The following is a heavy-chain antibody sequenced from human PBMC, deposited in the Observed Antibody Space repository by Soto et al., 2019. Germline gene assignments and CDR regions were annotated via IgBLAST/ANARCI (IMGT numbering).Heavy chain of an antibody. CDR2: INPNSGGT. CDR1: GYTFTGYY. V-gene: IGHV1-2*04. J-gene: IGHJ5*02. CDR3: ARAPPTVTPNWFDP. Sequence: QVPLVQSGAEVKKPGASVKVSCKASGYTFTGYYMHWVRQAPGQGREWMGWINPNSGGTNYAQKFQGCVTITRDTSISTPYMELSRLRSDDTAVYYCARAPPTVTPNWFDPWGQGTLVAVSS. D-gene: IGHD4-17*01.